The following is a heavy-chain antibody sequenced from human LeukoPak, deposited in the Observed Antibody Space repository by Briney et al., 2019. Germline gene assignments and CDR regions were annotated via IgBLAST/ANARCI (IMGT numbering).Heavy chain of an antibody. CDR3: ARGRTAAAGNWFDP. J-gene: IGHJ5*02. CDR1: GGSFSGYY. Sequence: PSETLPLTCAVYGGSFSGYYWSWIRQPPGKGLEWIGEINHSGSTNYNPSLKSRVTISVDTSKNQFSLKLSSVTAADTAVYYCARGRTAAAGNWFDPWGQGTLVTVSS. V-gene: IGHV4-34*01. D-gene: IGHD6-13*01. CDR2: INHSGST.